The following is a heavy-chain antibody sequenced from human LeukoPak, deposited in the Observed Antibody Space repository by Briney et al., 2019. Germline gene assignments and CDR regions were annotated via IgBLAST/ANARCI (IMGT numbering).Heavy chain of an antibody. CDR1: GYTFTSYY. V-gene: IGHV1-8*02. J-gene: IGHJ6*02. CDR2: MNPNSGNT. CDR3: ARGGVRFLEWLFQYYYYGMDV. Sequence: ASVKVSCKASGYTFTSYYMHWVRQAPGQGLEWMGWMNPNSGNTGYAQKFQGRVTMTRNTSISTAYMELSSLRSEDTAVYYCARGGVRFLEWLFQYYYYGMDVWGQGTTVTVSS. D-gene: IGHD3-3*01.